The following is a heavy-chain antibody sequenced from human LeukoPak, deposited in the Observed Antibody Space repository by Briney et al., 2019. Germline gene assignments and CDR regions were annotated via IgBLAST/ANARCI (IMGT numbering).Heavy chain of an antibody. V-gene: IGHV3-30-3*01. CDR1: GFTFSSYA. Sequence: GGSLRLSCAASGFTFSSYAMHWVRQAPGKGLEWVAVISYDGSNKYYADSVKGRFTISRDNSKNTLYLQMNSLRAEDTAVYYCARVDCSGGSCYGKFNYYGMDVWGQGTTVTVSS. J-gene: IGHJ6*02. D-gene: IGHD2-15*01. CDR2: ISYDGSNK. CDR3: ARVDCSGGSCYGKFNYYGMDV.